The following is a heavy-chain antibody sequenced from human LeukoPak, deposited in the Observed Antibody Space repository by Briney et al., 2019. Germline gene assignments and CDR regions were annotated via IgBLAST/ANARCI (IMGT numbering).Heavy chain of an antibody. Sequence: SETLSLTCTVSGSISSGSYYWSWIRQPAGKGLEWIGRIYVSGSTNYNPSLESRVTISVDTSKNQFSLQLTSLTAADTAVYYCASAANDYFYYMDVWGKGTTVTVSS. V-gene: IGHV4-61*02. CDR2: IYVSGST. CDR3: ASAANDYFYYMDV. CDR1: GSISSGSYY. J-gene: IGHJ6*03. D-gene: IGHD6-25*01.